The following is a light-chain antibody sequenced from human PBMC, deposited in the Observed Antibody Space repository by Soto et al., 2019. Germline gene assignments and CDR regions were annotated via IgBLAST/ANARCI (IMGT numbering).Light chain of an antibody. J-gene: IGKJ4*01. CDR3: QQYGSSPLT. CDR2: GAS. V-gene: IGKV3-20*01. CDR1: QSVSSSY. Sequence: EIVLTQAPGTLSLSPGERATLCCRASQSVSSSYLAWYQQKPGQAPRLLIYGASSRATGVPGRFSGSGSGTDFTLTISRLEPEDFAVYYCQQYGSSPLTFGGGTKVDIK.